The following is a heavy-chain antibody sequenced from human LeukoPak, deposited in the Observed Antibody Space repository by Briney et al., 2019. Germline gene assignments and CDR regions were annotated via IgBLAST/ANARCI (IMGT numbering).Heavy chain of an antibody. Sequence: ASVKVSCKASGYTFTSYYMHWVRQAPGQGLEWMGIINPSGGSTSYAQKFQGRVTMTRDTSTSTVYTELSSLRSEDTAVYYCARGGRLGPFEGRDIVVVPAALLVDPWGQGTLVTVSS. J-gene: IGHJ5*02. D-gene: IGHD2-2*01. CDR3: ARGGRLGPFEGRDIVVVPAALLVDP. CDR1: GYTFTSYY. V-gene: IGHV1-46*01. CDR2: INPSGGST.